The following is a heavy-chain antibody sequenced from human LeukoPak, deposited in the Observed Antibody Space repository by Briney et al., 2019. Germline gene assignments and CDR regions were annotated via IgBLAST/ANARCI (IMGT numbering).Heavy chain of an antibody. Sequence: PGGSLRLSCAASGFTFSSYEMNWVRQAPGKGLEWVSYISSSGSTIYYADSVKGRFTISRDNAKNSLYLQMNSLRSEDTALYYCARARYYGSGRNGGDFFFDYWGQGARVIVSS. CDR3: ARARYYGSGRNGGDFFFDY. D-gene: IGHD3-10*01. V-gene: IGHV3-48*03. CDR1: GFTFSSYE. J-gene: IGHJ4*02. CDR2: ISSSGSTI.